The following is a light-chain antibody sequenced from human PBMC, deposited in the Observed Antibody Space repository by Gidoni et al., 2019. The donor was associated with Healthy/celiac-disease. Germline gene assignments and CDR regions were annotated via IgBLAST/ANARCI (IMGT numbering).Light chain of an antibody. CDR1: QRVSSSY. Sequence: EIVLTQSPGTLSWSPGERATLSCRASQRVSSSYLAWYQQNPGQAPSLLIYGASSRATGIPDRFSGSGSGTDFTLTISRLEPEDFALYYCQQYGSSTITFGQGTRLEI. J-gene: IGKJ5*01. V-gene: IGKV3-20*01. CDR3: QQYGSSTIT. CDR2: GAS.